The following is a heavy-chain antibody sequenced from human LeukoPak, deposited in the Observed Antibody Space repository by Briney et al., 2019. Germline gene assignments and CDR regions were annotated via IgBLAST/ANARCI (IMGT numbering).Heavy chain of an antibody. J-gene: IGHJ4*02. Sequence: KPGGSLRLSCAASGFTFSNAWVSWVRQAPGKGLEWVGRIKSKADGGTTDYVAPVKGRFTISRDDSKNTLYLQMDSLKTEDTAVYYCTTGLHSIGWYSNYFDYWGQGTLVTVSS. CDR2: IKSKADGGTT. CDR1: GFTFSNAW. D-gene: IGHD6-19*01. V-gene: IGHV3-15*01. CDR3: TTGLHSIGWYSNYFDY.